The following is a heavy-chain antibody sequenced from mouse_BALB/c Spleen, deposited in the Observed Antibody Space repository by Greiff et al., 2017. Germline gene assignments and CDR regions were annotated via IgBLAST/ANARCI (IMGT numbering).Heavy chain of an antibody. CDR1: GFTFSDYY. CDR2: ISDGGSYT. D-gene: IGHD2-2*01. J-gene: IGHJ2*01. Sequence: EVQVVESGGGLVKPGGSLKLSCAASGFTFSDYYMYWVRQTPEKRLEWVATISDGGSYTYYPDSVKGRFTISRDNAKNNLYLQMSSLKSEDTAMYYCARDGGYDEEGYYFDYWGQGTTLTVSA. CDR3: ARDGGYDEEGYYFDY. V-gene: IGHV5-4*02.